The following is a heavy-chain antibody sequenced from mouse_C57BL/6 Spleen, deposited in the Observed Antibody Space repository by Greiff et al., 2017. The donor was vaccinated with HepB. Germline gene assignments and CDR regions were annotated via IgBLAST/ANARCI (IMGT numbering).Heavy chain of an antibody. CDR1: GYSITSGYG. V-gene: IGHV3-2*02. CDR2: ISYSGST. D-gene: IGHD1-2*01. J-gene: IGHJ2*01. CDR3: ARTARIKY. Sequence: EVKLVESGPGLVKPSQSLSLTCTVTGYSITSGYGWNWIRQIPGNKLEWMGYISYSGSTNYNPSLKSRISITRDTSKNQFFLQLNSVTTEDTATYYCARTARIKYWGQGTTLTVSS.